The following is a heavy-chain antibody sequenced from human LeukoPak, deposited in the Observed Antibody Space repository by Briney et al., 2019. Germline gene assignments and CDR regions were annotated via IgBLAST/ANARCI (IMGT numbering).Heavy chain of an antibody. J-gene: IGHJ5*02. V-gene: IGHV4-34*01. D-gene: IGHD3-10*01. CDR1: GGSFSGYY. CDR2: INHSGST. CDR3: ARVLNSWGYNWFDP. Sequence: SETLSLTCAAYGGSFSGYYWSWIRQPPGKGLEWIGEINHSGSTNYNPSLKSRVTISVDTSKNQFSLKLSSVTAADTAVYYCARVLNSWGYNWFDPWGQGTLVTVSS.